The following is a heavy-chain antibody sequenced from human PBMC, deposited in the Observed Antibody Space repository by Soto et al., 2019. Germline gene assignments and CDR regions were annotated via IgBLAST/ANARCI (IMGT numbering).Heavy chain of an antibody. CDR3: ARDPCGEVPATVDS. CDR2: IPAYTSDT. V-gene: IGHV1-18*01. D-gene: IGHD2-2*01. CDR1: GYAFSNYG. Sequence: QVQLVQPGAELKKPGSSVKVSCKASGYAFSNYGISWVRQAPGQGVGWMGRIPAYTSDTVYAQKFQGRVTMTTDTATGTAYMELRSRRYDDTAIYYCARDPCGEVPATVDSCGQGTLVTVSS. J-gene: IGHJ4*02.